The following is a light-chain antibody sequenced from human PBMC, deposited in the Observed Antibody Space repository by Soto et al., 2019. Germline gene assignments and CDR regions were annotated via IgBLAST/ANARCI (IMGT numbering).Light chain of an antibody. V-gene: IGKV3-20*01. CDR1: QTVSSNY. CDR2: GSS. Sequence: TGSAGTLSVSPVVIASLSFMASQTVSSNYLAWCQQSPCQPPRLLIYGSSTRAAGISVRFSGSDSRTHFTLSITRLEPEDSAVHFCHQYTGPPHTFGQGTRLEI. CDR3: HQYTGPPHT. J-gene: IGKJ5*01.